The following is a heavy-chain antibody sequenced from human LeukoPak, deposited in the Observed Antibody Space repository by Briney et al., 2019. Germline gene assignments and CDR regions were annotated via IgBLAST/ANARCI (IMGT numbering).Heavy chain of an antibody. V-gene: IGHV3-33*01. J-gene: IGHJ6*02. CDR1: GFTFSSYG. CDR3: ARDASIAAAGTLGDYYYGMDV. D-gene: IGHD6-13*01. CDR2: IWYGGSNK. Sequence: GRSLRLSCAASGFTFSSYGMHWVRQAPGKGLEWVAVIWYGGSNKYYAHSVKGRFTISRDNSKNTLYLQMNSLRAEDTAVYYCARDASIAAAGTLGDYYYGMDVWGQGTTVTVSS.